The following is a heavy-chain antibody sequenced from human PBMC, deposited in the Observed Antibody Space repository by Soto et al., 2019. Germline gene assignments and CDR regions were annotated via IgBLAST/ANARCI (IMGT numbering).Heavy chain of an antibody. CDR2: IYYSGST. Sequence: SETLSLTCTVSGVSISSSSYYWGWIRQPPGKGLEWIGSIYYSGSTYYNPSLKSRVTISVDTSKNQFSLKLSSVTAADTAVYYCATQADSSGWYSDFFDWFDPWGQGTLVTVSS. J-gene: IGHJ5*02. CDR1: GVSISSSSYY. CDR3: ATQADSSGWYSDFFDWFDP. D-gene: IGHD6-19*01. V-gene: IGHV4-39*01.